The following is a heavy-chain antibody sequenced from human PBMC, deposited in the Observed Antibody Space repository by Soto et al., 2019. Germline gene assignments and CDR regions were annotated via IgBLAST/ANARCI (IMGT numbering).Heavy chain of an antibody. J-gene: IGHJ4*02. D-gene: IGHD3-22*01. V-gene: IGHV4-31*03. CDR1: GGSISSGGYY. CDR2: IYYSGST. Sequence: PSETLSLTCTVSGGSISSGGYYWSWIRQHPGKGLEWIGYIYYSGSTYYNPSLKSRVTISVDTSKNQFSLKLSSVTAADTAVYYCARVKGGGYYLYYFDYWGQGTLVTVSS. CDR3: ARVKGGGYYLYYFDY.